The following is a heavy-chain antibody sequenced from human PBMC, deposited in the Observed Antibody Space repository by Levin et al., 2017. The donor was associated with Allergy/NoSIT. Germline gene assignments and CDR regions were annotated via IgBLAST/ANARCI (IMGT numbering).Heavy chain of an antibody. D-gene: IGHD2-2*01. CDR2: MNPNSGNT. V-gene: IGHV1-8*01. J-gene: IGHJ5*02. Sequence: ASVKVSCKASGYTFTSYDINWVRQATGQGLEWMGWMNPNSGNTGYAQKFQGRVTMTRNTSISTAYMELSSLRSEDTAVYYCARLLVVPAAFDLVNWFDPWGQGTLVTVSS. CDR3: ARLLVVPAAFDLVNWFDP. CDR1: GYTFTSYD.